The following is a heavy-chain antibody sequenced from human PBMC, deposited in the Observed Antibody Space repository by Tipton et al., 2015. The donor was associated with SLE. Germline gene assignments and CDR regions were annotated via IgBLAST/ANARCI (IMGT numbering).Heavy chain of an antibody. J-gene: IGHJ4*02. CDR2: ISYDGSNK. CDR3: ARDRSVAVGDFDY. Sequence: SLRLSCAASGFTFSSYAMHCVRQAPGKGLEWVAVISYDGSNKYYADSVKGRFTISRDNSKNTLYLHMNSLRVEDTAVYYCARDRSVAVGDFDYWGQGTLVTVSS. CDR1: GFTFSSYA. V-gene: IGHV3-30*04. D-gene: IGHD3-16*01.